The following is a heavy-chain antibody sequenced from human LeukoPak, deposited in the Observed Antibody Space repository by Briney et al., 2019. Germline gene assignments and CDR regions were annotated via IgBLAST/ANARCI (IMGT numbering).Heavy chain of an antibody. Sequence: SETLSLTCAVYGGTFSGYYWSWIRQPPGKGLEWIGEINHSGGTNYNPSLKSRVTISVDTSKNQFSLKLSSVTAADTAVYYCARGRKDIVVVPAAIFGYWGQGTLVTVSS. D-gene: IGHD2-2*01. CDR2: INHSGGT. V-gene: IGHV4-34*01. CDR1: GGTFSGYY. CDR3: ARGRKDIVVVPAAIFGY. J-gene: IGHJ4*02.